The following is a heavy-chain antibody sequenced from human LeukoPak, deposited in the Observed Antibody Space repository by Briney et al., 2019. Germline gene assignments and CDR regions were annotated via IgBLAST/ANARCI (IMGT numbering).Heavy chain of an antibody. J-gene: IGHJ6*02. V-gene: IGHV1-3*01. CDR1: GGTFSSYA. CDR3: ARSGTIFGVVYGYYYGMDV. Sequence: GASVKVSCKASGGTFSSYAISWVRQAPGQGLEWMGWINAGNGNTKYSQKFQGRVTITRDTSASTAYMELSSLRSEDTAVYYCARSGTIFGVVYGYYYGMDVWGQGTTVTVSS. CDR2: INAGNGNT. D-gene: IGHD3-3*01.